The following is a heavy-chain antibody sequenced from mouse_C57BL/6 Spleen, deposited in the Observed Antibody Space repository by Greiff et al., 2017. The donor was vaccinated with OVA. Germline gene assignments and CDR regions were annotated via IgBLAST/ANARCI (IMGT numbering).Heavy chain of an antibody. CDR3: ARGRADYFDY. CDR2: ISSGSSTI. J-gene: IGHJ2*01. V-gene: IGHV5-17*01. D-gene: IGHD3-3*01. Sequence: VQLQQSGGGLVKPGGSLKLSCAASGFTFSDYGMHWVRQAPEKGLEWVAYISSGSSTIYYADTVKGRFTISRDNAKNTLFLQMTSLRSEDTAMYYCARGRADYFDYWGQGTTLTVSS. CDR1: GFTFSDYG.